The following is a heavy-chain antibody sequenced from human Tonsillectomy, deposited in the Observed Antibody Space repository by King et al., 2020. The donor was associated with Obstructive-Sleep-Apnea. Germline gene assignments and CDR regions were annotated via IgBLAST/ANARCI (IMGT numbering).Heavy chain of an antibody. V-gene: IGHV4-39*07. CDR3: ARVVKYYYGSGSLRNNWFDP. D-gene: IGHD3-10*01. J-gene: IGHJ5*02. CDR1: GGSISSSSYY. Sequence: QLQESGPGLVKPSETLSLTCTVSGGSISSSSYYWGWIRQPPGKGLEWIGSIYYSGSTYYNPSLKSRVTISVDTSKNQFSLKLSSVTAADTAVYYCARVVKYYYGSGSLRNNWFDPWGQGTLVTVSS. CDR2: IYYSGST.